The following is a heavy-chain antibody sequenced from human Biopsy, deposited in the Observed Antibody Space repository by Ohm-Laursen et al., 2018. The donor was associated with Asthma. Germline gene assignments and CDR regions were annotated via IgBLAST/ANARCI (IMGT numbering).Heavy chain of an antibody. J-gene: IGHJ3*02. V-gene: IGHV3-30*03. CDR3: ARAYGGNFFSGAFDI. CDR1: GFMFRSFG. Sequence: SLRLSCTASGFMFRSFGMHWVRQAPGKGLEWVAVISYDGNHKFYEDSVKGRVTISRDISKNTLSLQMNSLRAEDTAVYYCARAYGGNFFSGAFDIWGQGTMVTVSS. CDR2: ISYDGNHK. D-gene: IGHD4-23*01.